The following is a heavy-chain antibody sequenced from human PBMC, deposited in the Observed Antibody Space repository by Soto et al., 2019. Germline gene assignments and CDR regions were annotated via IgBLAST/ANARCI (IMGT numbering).Heavy chain of an antibody. D-gene: IGHD6-19*01. Sequence: SETLSLTCFVSGYSITAGGYYWSWIRHHPGKGLEWIGSFYSSGSIIYNPSLRSRVSVSGDTSSNQFSMSLTSVTAADTARYYCARMYSSGSGWFHPWGQGTLVTVS. J-gene: IGHJ5*02. CDR1: GYSITAGGYY. CDR2: FYSSGSI. CDR3: ARMYSSGSGWFHP. V-gene: IGHV4-31*03.